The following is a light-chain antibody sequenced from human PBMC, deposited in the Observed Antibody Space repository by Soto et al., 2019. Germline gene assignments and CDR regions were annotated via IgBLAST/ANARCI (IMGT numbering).Light chain of an antibody. J-gene: IGLJ3*02. V-gene: IGLV2-8*01. CDR2: DVT. CDR3: NSYAGSDNYVL. CDR1: SSDVGGYNY. Sequence: QSALTQPPSASGFPGQSVTISCTGTSSDVGGYNYVSWYQQHTGKAPKLIIYDVTKRPSGVPDRFSGSKSGNTASLTVSGLQTEDEADYFYNSYAGSDNYVLFGGGTKLTVL.